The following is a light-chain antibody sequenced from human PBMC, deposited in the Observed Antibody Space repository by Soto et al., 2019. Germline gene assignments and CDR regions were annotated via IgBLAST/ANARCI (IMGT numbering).Light chain of an antibody. CDR2: EVS. V-gene: IGLV2-14*01. CDR3: SSYTSTSTLV. CDR1: SSDVGGYNY. J-gene: IGLJ2*01. Sequence: QSALTQPASVSGSPGQSITISCTGTSSDVGGYNYVAWYQQHPGKAPKLMIYEVSDRHSGVSYRFSGSKSGNTASLTISGLQAEDEADYYCSSYTSTSTLVFGGGTKLTVL.